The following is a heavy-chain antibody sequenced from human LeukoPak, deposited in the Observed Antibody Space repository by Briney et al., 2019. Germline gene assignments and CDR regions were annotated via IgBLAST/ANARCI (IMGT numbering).Heavy chain of an antibody. CDR2: IRSSSSYI. CDR1: GFTFSSYS. CDR3: ARDVLLWFGEAELDYYYYMDV. D-gene: IGHD3-10*01. J-gene: IGHJ6*03. V-gene: IGHV3-21*01. Sequence: AGVSLRLSCAASGFTFSSYSMNWVRQAPGKGLEWVSSIRSSSSYIYYADPVKGRFTISRDNAKNSLYLQMNSLRAEDTAVYYCARDVLLWFGEAELDYYYYMDVWGKGTTVTVSS.